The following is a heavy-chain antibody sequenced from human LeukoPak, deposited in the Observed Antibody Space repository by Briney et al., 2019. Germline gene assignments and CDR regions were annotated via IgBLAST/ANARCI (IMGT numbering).Heavy chain of an antibody. CDR3: ARHYVFVSGGSSFDY. J-gene: IGHJ4*02. D-gene: IGHD3-3*01. Sequence: SETLSLTCTVSGGSISSGSYYWSWIRQPAGKGLEWIGRIYTSGSTNYNPSLKSRVTISVDTPKNQFSLKLKSVTASDTAVYYCARHYVFVSGGSSFDYWGLGILVTVSS. CDR1: GGSISSGSYY. CDR2: IYTSGST. V-gene: IGHV4-61*02.